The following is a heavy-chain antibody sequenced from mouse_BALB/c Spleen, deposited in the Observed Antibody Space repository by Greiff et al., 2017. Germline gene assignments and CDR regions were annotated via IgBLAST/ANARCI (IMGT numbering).Heavy chain of an antibody. J-gene: IGHJ3*01. D-gene: IGHD4-1*01. CDR3: AEANWDFAY. CDR2: IDPENGNT. CDR1: GFNIKDYY. Sequence: VQLQQSGAELVRPGALVKLSCKASGFNIKDYYMHWVKQRPEQGLEWIGWIDPENGNTKYDPKFQGKATITADTSSNTAYLQLSGLTSEDTAVYYCAEANWDFAYWGQGTLVTVSA. V-gene: IGHV14-1*02.